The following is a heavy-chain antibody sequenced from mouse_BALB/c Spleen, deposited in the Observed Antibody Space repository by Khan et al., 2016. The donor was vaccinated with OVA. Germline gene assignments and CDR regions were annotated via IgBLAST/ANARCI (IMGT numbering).Heavy chain of an antibody. CDR3: ARKNYYGYAMDY. CDR1: GYSITSGYA. CDR2: ISHSGST. D-gene: IGHD1-1*01. V-gene: IGHV3-2*02. J-gene: IGHJ4*01. Sequence: VQLQQSGPGLVKPSQSLSLTCTVTGYSITSGYAWNWIRQFPGNKLEWMGYISHSGSTSYNPSLRSRISITRDTSKNQFFLQLNSVTTEDTATYYCARKNYYGYAMDYWGQGTSVTVSS.